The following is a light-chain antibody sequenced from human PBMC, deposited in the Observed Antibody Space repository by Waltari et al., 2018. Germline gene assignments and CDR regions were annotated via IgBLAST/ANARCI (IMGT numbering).Light chain of an antibody. V-gene: IGKV1-5*03. CDR3: QQYHTYWT. Sequence: DIQMTQSPSTLSASVGDRVTITCRASQTISSWLAWYQQKPGKAPKLPIYKASSLQSGVPSRFSGRGSGTEFTLTITSLQPDDFATYYCQQYHTYWTFGQGTKVEIK. CDR2: KAS. CDR1: QTISSW. J-gene: IGKJ1*01.